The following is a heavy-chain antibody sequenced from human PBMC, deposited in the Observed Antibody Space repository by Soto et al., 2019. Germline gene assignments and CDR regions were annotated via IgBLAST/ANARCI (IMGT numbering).Heavy chain of an antibody. CDR2: ISDRPTGHT. J-gene: IGHJ4*02. D-gene: IGHD2-2*01. Sequence: GGSLRLSCVASGFTFSHYTLNWVRRSPGKGLEWVSTISDRPTGHTHYAESVRGRFTISRDDSRDTVFLQMDSLRAEDTAVYYCTPRMNAHFDYWGQGGLVTVSS. V-gene: IGHV3-23*01. CDR3: TPRMNAHFDY. CDR1: GFTFSHYT.